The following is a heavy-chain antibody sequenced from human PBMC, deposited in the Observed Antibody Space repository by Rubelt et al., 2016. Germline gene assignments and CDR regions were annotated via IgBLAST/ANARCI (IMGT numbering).Heavy chain of an antibody. J-gene: IGHJ1*01. CDR1: GFTFSSYG. V-gene: IGHV3-33*01. Sequence: QVQLVESGGGVVQPGGSLRLSCAASGFTFSSYGMHWVRQAPGKGLEWVAIIWYDGSNKYYADSVKGRFTISRDNSKNTLYLKRDSLRAEDTAVYYCARDQSSGDGLSCFQDWGQGTLATVSS. CDR2: IWYDGSNK. D-gene: IGHD6-19*01. CDR3: ARDQSSGDGLSCFQD.